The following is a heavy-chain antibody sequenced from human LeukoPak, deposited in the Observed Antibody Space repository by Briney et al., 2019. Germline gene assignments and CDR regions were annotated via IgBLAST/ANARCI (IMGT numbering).Heavy chain of an antibody. V-gene: IGHV3-7*03. J-gene: IGHJ4*02. CDR1: GFTFSSHW. CDR2: MKQDGSEK. Sequence: GGSLRLSCAASGFTFSSHWMSWVRQAPGKGLEWVANMKQDGSEKYYVDSVKGRFTISRDNSKNTLYLQMNSLRAEDTAVYYCAKDGYYYDSRLRYFDYWGQGTLVTVSS. D-gene: IGHD3-22*01. CDR3: AKDGYYYDSRLRYFDY.